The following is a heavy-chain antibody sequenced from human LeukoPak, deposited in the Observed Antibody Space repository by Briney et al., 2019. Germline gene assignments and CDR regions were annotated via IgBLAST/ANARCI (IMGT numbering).Heavy chain of an antibody. CDR3: ARSRRNTIGTIDP. CDR1: GYSISSGYY. D-gene: IGHD1-14*01. J-gene: IGHJ5*02. CDR2: IYHSGST. V-gene: IGHV4-38-2*02. Sequence: SETLSLTCTVSGYSISSGYYWGWIRQPPGKGLEWIGSIYHSGSTYYNPSLKSRVTISVDTSKHQFSLKLSSVTAADTAVYYCARSRRNTIGTIDPWGQGTLVTVSS.